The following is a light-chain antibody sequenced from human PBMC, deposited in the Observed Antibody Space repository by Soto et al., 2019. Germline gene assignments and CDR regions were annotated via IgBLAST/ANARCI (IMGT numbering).Light chain of an antibody. CDR1: QSVTSSY. CDR2: GAT. CDR3: QQYGSSHT. V-gene: IGKV3-20*01. Sequence: EIVLTQSPGTLSLSPGERATLSCRASQSVTSSYLAWYQQKPGPAPRLLIYGATSRATGIPDRFSGSVSGTDITLTISRLEPEDFAGYYCQQYGSSHTFGGGTKVEIK. J-gene: IGKJ4*01.